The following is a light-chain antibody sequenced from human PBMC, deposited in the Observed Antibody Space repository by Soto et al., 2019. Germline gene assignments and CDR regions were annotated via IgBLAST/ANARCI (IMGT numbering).Light chain of an antibody. V-gene: IGKV3-20*01. CDR3: QQYGSTWT. J-gene: IGKJ1*01. CDR1: QSVWSSL. Sequence: ETVLTQSPGTLSLSPGERATLSCRASQSVWSSLLAWYQHKPGQTPRLLIYGASSRATGIPDRFSGSGSGTDFTLTISRLEPEDFAVYYCQQYGSTWTFGQGTKVEIK. CDR2: GAS.